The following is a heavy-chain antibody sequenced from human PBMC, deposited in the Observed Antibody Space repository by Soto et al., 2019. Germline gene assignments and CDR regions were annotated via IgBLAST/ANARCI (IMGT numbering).Heavy chain of an antibody. V-gene: IGHV3-23*01. D-gene: IGHD4-4*01. J-gene: IGHJ4*02. CDR1: GFIFNAYA. CDR3: ARVASDYINSADH. CDR2: IGGSGGNT. Sequence: EVQLLESGGGLVQPGGSLRLSCAASGFIFNAYAMTWVRQAPGKGLEWVSAIGGSGGNTYYAASVKGRFTISRDNSEDTVDLEMHRLRVDDTAVYFCARVASDYINSADHWGQGILVTVSS.